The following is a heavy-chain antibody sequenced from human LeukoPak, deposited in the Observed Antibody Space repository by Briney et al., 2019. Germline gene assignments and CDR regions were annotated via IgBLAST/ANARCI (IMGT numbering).Heavy chain of an antibody. CDR1: GGSISSSSHY. CDR3: ARHDNLYDSSGLDY. V-gene: IGHV4-39*01. CDR2: IYYSGST. J-gene: IGHJ4*02. D-gene: IGHD3-22*01. Sequence: SETLSLTCTVSGGSISSSSHYWGWIRQPPGKGLEWIGTIYYSGSTYYNPSLKSRVTISVDTSKNQFSLKLSSVTAADTAVYYCARHDNLYDSSGLDYWGQGTLVTVSS.